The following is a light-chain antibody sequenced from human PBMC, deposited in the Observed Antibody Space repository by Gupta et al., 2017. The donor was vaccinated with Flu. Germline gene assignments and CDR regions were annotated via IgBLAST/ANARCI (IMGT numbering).Light chain of an antibody. CDR3: NSRDNSNNHVV. V-gene: IGLV3-19*01. CDR1: NLRNYY. J-gene: IGLJ3*02. Sequence: SSELPQDPAVSVALGQTIKITCQGDNLRNYYPNWYQKKPRQAPVLVIYGENNRPSGIPDRFSGSNSGNTVSLTTTGAQAEDEADYYCNSRDNSNNHVVFGGGTKLTVL. CDR2: GEN.